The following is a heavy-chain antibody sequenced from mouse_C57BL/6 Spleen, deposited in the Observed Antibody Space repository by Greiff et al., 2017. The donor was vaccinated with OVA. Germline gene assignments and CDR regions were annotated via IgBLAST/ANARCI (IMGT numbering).Heavy chain of an antibody. Sequence: QVQLQQSGPELVKPGASVKISCKASGYAFSSSWMNWVKQRPGKGLEWIGRIYPGDGDTNYDGKFKGKATLTADKSSSTAYMQLSSLTSEDSAVYFCARHWFAYWGQGTLVTVSA. V-gene: IGHV1-82*01. CDR1: GYAFSSSW. CDR3: ARHWFAY. CDR2: IYPGDGDT. J-gene: IGHJ3*01.